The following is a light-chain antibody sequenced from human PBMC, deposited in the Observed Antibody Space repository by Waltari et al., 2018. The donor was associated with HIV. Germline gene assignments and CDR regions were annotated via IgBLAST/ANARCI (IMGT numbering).Light chain of an antibody. CDR3: QAWDSNTAHVL. CDR1: NLGDKY. Sequence: SYDLTQPPSVSVSPGQTASITCSGDNLGDKYDSWYQQKAGQSPVLVIFQDRQRPSGTPDRFSGSNAGNTATLTISGTQAMDEADYYCQAWDSNTAHVLFGGGTKVTVL. CDR2: QDR. J-gene: IGLJ2*01. V-gene: IGLV3-1*01.